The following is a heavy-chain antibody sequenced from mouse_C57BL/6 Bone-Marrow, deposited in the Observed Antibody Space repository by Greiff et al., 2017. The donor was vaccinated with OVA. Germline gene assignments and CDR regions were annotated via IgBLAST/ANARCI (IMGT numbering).Heavy chain of an antibody. CDR3: ARKRLGDFDY. J-gene: IGHJ2*01. CDR1: GYTFTSYW. V-gene: IGHV1-69*01. Sequence: VQLQQPGAELVMPGASVKLSCKASGYTFTSYWMHWVKQRPGHGLAWIGEIDPSDSYTNYNQKFKGKSTLTVDKSASTAYMQLSSLTSEDSAVYYCARKRLGDFDYWGQGTTLTVSS. CDR2: IDPSDSYT. D-gene: IGHD1-2*01.